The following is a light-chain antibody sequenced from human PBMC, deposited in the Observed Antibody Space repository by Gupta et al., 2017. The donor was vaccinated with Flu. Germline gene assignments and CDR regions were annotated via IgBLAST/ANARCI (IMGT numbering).Light chain of an antibody. J-gene: IGKJ1*01. V-gene: IGKV1-5*03. CDR1: QNVDAW. Sequence: PSTLSASLGARVTITCRASQNVDAWLAWYQQRPGKAPSLLIYKASTLQSGVPSSFSGRGSGTEFTLAISILQPDDLATYYCQQYNNYPWTFGQGTKV. CDR3: QQYNNYPWT. CDR2: KAS.